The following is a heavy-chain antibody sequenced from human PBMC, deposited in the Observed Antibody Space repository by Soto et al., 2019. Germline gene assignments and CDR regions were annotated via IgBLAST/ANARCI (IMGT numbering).Heavy chain of an antibody. J-gene: IGHJ6*02. CDR1: GGTFSSYA. CDR2: IIPIFGTA. Sequence: SVKVSFKASGGTFSSYAISWVRQAPGQGLEWMGGIIPIFGTANYAQKFQGRVTITADESTSTAYMELSSLRSEDTAVYYCARVYCSSTSCYNPYYYYYGMDVWGQGTTVTVSS. CDR3: ARVYCSSTSCYNPYYYYYGMDV. D-gene: IGHD2-2*02. V-gene: IGHV1-69*13.